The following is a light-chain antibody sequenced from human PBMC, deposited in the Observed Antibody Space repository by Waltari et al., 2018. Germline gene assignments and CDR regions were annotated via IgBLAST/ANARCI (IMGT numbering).Light chain of an antibody. Sequence: QSALTQPASVSGSPGQSITISCTGSSRDLGRYHFVSCYQQHPGKAPKLILYDVFNRPSGVSNRFSGSKSGNTASLTISGLQPEDETDYYCSSHTTSNTLIFGGGTRVTVL. CDR2: DVF. V-gene: IGLV2-14*03. CDR1: SRDLGRYHF. J-gene: IGLJ2*01. CDR3: SSHTTSNTLI.